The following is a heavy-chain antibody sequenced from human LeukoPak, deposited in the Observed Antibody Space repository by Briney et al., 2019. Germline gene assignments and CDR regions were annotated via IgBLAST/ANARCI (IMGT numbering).Heavy chain of an antibody. CDR2: ISGSGGST. Sequence: GGSLRLSCAASRFTFSSYAMSWVRQVPGKGLEWVSAISGSGGSTYYADSVKGRFTISRDNSKNTLYLQMNSLRAEDTAVYYCAGSGIVVPRFDYWGQGTLVTVSS. D-gene: IGHD3-22*01. CDR1: RFTFSSYA. V-gene: IGHV3-23*01. CDR3: AGSGIVVPRFDY. J-gene: IGHJ4*02.